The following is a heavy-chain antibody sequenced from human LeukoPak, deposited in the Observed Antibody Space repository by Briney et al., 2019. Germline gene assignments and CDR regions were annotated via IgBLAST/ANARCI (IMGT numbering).Heavy chain of an antibody. J-gene: IGHJ4*02. CDR1: SGSISSGDYY. Sequence: MSSQTLSLTCTVSSGSISSGDYYWSWIRQPPGKGLEWIGYVYYSGSTYYNPSLKSRVTISIDTSKNQFSLKLSSVTAADTAVYYCARDGGTWDMGFDYWGQGTLVTDSS. CDR3: ARDGGTWDMGFDY. CDR2: VYYSGST. D-gene: IGHD2-15*01. V-gene: IGHV4-30-4*01.